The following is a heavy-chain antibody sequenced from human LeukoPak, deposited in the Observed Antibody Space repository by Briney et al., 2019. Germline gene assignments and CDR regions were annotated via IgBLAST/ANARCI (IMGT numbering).Heavy chain of an antibody. J-gene: IGHJ3*02. CDR2: IYHNGDT. Sequence: SQTLSLTCIVSGGSITSGDYYWSWIRQPPGKGLEWIGYIYHNGDTYYNPSLKSRVSISVDTSKNQFSLKLSSVTAADTAVYYCARAGVVPAAINRAFDIWGQGSVVTVSS. CDR3: ARAGVVPAAINRAFDI. CDR1: GGSITSGDYY. D-gene: IGHD2-2*02. V-gene: IGHV4-30-4*08.